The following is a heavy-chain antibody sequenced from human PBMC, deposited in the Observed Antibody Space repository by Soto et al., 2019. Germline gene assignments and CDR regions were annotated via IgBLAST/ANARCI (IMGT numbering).Heavy chain of an antibody. Sequence: GGSLRLSCAASGFTFSNAWMNWVRQAPGKGLEWVGRIKSKTDGGTTDYAAPVKGRFTISRDDSKNTLYLQMNSLKTEDTAVYYCTSGNPYSSSWYLSGKWGENDYWGQGTLVTVSS. CDR2: IKSKTDGGTT. V-gene: IGHV3-15*07. CDR3: TSGNPYSSSWYLSGKWGENDY. D-gene: IGHD6-13*01. J-gene: IGHJ4*02. CDR1: GFTFSNAW.